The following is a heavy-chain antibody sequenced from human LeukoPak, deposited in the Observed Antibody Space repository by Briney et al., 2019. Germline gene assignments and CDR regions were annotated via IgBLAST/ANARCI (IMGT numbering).Heavy chain of an antibody. V-gene: IGHV3-15*01. D-gene: IGHD2-21*02. Sequence: TGGSLRLSCAASGFTFSSYGMNWVRQAPGKGLEWVGRVKSKADGETTSYAAPVKGRFTISRDDSRNTLYLQMNSLKTEDTALYYCTTCGGDCYFNYWGQGTLVTVSS. CDR3: TTCGGDCYFNY. J-gene: IGHJ4*02. CDR1: GFTFSSYG. CDR2: VKSKADGETT.